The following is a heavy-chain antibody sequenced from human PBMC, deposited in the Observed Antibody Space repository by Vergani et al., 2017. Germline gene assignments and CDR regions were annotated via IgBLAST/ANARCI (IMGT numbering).Heavy chain of an antibody. CDR2: IKPNSGGT. CDR1: GYTFTGYY. J-gene: IGHJ6*02. V-gene: IGHV1-2*02. Sequence: QVQLVQSGAEVKKPGASVKVSCKASGYTFTGYYMHWVRQAPGQGLEWMGWIKPNSGGTNYAQKFQGRVTMTRDTSISAAYMELSKLRSDDPAVYYWARGPMGVAGTFSHYYYYGMDVWGQGTTVTVSS. CDR3: ARGPMGVAGTFSHYYYYGMDV. D-gene: IGHD6-19*01.